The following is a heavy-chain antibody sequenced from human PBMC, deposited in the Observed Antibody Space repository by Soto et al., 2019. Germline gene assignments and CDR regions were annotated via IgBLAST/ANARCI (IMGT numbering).Heavy chain of an antibody. CDR1: GYTFSNYG. CDR3: ARVVTGAEGWFVP. J-gene: IGHJ5*02. D-gene: IGHD2-2*01. V-gene: IGHV1-18*01. CDR2: ISLYSDGT. Sequence: ASVKVSCKTSGYTFSNYGITWVRQAPGQPLEWLGWISLYSDGTNYAQKFQGRVSMTTDTSTTTDYMELRSLRSDETAVYYCARVVTGAEGWFVPWGQGTLVTVSS.